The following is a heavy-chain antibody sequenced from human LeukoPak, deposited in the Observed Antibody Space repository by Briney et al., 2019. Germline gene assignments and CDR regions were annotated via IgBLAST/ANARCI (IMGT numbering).Heavy chain of an antibody. CDR3: AKVRYSSSYYYGMDV. CDR2: IYSGGST. CDR1: GFTVSSNY. D-gene: IGHD6-13*01. J-gene: IGHJ6*02. Sequence: LAGGSLRLSCAASGFTVSSNYMSWVRQAPGKGLEWVSLIYSGGSTYYADSVKGRFTISRDNSKNTVYLQMNSLRAEDTAVYYCAKVRYSSSYYYGMDVWGQGTTVTVSS. V-gene: IGHV3-53*05.